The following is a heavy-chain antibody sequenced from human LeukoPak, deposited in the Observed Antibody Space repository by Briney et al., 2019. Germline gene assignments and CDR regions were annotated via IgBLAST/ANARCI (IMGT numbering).Heavy chain of an antibody. J-gene: IGHJ4*02. CDR3: ARDSVILWFGELLYFDY. Sequence: ASVKVSCKASGYTFTCYAMNWVRQAPGQGLEWMGWISAYNGNTNYAQKLQGRVTMTTDTSTSTAYMELRSLRSDDTAVYYCARDSVILWFGELLYFDYWGQGTLVTVSS. D-gene: IGHD3-10*01. CDR1: GYTFTCYA. CDR2: ISAYNGNT. V-gene: IGHV1-18*01.